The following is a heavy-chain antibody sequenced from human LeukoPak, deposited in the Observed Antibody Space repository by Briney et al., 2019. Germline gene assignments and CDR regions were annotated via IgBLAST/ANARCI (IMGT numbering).Heavy chain of an antibody. J-gene: IGHJ4*02. CDR2: FGGRGGST. CDR1: GFTFSDYG. D-gene: IGHD1-26*01. Sequence: GGSLRLSCAASGFTFSDYGMSWVRQSPGKGLEWVSSFGGRGGSTYYADSVKGRFTISRDNSKNTLYLQMNSLRAEDTAVYYCARNVVEWELLLYYFDYWGQGTLVTVSS. V-gene: IGHV3-23*01. CDR3: ARNVVEWELLLYYFDY.